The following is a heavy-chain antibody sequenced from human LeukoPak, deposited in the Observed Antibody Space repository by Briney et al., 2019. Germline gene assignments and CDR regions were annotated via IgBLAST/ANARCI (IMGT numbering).Heavy chain of an antibody. D-gene: IGHD3-10*01. V-gene: IGHV1-46*01. Sequence: ASVKVSCKASGYTFTSYYMHWVRQAPGQGLEWMGIINPSGGSTSYAQKFQGRVTITADKSTSTAYMELSSLRSEDTAVYDCARDLSGRGAVWGQGTTVTVSS. CDR3: ARDLSGRGAV. J-gene: IGHJ6*02. CDR2: INPSGGST. CDR1: GYTFTSYY.